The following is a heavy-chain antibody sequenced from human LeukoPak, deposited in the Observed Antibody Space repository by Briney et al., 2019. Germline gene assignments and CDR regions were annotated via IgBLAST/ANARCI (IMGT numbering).Heavy chain of an antibody. J-gene: IGHJ6*02. V-gene: IGHV3-53*01. D-gene: IGHD6-6*01. Sequence: GGSLRLSCAASGLTVSNDYMTWVRQAPGKGLEWVSVLYSGGRTYYADSVKGRFTISRDNSKNALYLQMNSLRVEDTAVYYCARSAARLRYYYAMDVWRQGTTVTVCS. CDR2: LYSGGRT. CDR3: ARSAARLRYYYAMDV. CDR1: GLTVSNDY.